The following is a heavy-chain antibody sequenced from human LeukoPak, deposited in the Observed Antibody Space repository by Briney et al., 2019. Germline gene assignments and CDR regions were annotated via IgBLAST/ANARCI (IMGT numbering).Heavy chain of an antibody. CDR1: GGSISSYY. Sequence: NPSETLSLTCTVSGGSISSYYWSWIRQPPGKGLEWIGYIYYSGSTNYNPSLKSRVTISVDTSKNQFSLKLSSVTAADTAVYYCAREYYDGRLDYWGQGTLVTVSS. D-gene: IGHD3-22*01. J-gene: IGHJ4*02. CDR3: AREYYDGRLDY. CDR2: IYYSGST. V-gene: IGHV4-59*12.